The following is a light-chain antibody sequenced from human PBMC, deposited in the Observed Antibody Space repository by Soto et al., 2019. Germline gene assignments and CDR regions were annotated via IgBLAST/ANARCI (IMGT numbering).Light chain of an antibody. CDR3: QQYATSPLT. J-gene: IGKJ4*01. V-gene: IGKV3-20*01. CDR2: LAS. CDR1: QSISASY. Sequence: EIVLTQSPDTLSLSPGESATLSCRASQSISASYLAWYQQKPGQAPRLLFHLASTRATGIPGRFSGSGSGTDFTLTISRLEPEDFAVYYCQQYATSPLTFGGGTTVEIK.